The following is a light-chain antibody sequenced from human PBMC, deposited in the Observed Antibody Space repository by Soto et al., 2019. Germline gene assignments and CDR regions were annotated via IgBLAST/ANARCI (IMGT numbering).Light chain of an antibody. J-gene: IGKJ4*01. CDR2: DAS. V-gene: IGKV3-11*01. Sequence: EIVLTQSPATLSLSPGERATLSCRASQSVGSSLAWYQHKPGQAPRLLIYDASNRATGIPARFSGSGSGTDFTLTISSLEPEDFAVYYCQQRSNWPPGFGGGTKVEIK. CDR1: QSVGSS. CDR3: QQRSNWPPG.